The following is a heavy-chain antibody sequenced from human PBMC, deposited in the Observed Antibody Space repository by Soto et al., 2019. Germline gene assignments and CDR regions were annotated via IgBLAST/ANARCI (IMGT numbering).Heavy chain of an antibody. V-gene: IGHV1-18*01. CDR3: ARGLWFGELLSPLGY. CDR2: ISAYNGNT. CDR1: GYTFTSYG. D-gene: IGHD3-10*01. Sequence: GASVKVSCKASGYTFTSYGISWVRQAPGRGLEWMGWISAYNGNTNYAQKLQGRVTMTTDTSTSTAYMELRSLRSDDTAVYYCARGLWFGELLSPLGYWGQGTLVTVSS. J-gene: IGHJ4*02.